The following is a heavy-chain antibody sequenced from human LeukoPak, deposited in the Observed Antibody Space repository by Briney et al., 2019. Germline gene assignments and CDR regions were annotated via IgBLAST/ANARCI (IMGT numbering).Heavy chain of an antibody. J-gene: IGHJ5*02. CDR1: GGSISSYY. Sequence: SETLSLTCTVSGGSISSYYWSWIRHPPGKGLEWIGEINHSGSTNYNPSLKSRVTISVDTSKNQFSLKLSSVTAADTAVYYCALTAYYDSSGYYSGVGPNWFDPWGQGTLVTVSS. CDR2: INHSGST. V-gene: IGHV4-34*01. D-gene: IGHD3-22*01. CDR3: ALTAYYDSSGYYSGVGPNWFDP.